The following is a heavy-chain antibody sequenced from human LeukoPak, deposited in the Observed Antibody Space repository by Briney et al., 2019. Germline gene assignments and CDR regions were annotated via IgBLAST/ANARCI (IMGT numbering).Heavy chain of an antibody. CDR1: GFTFSSYA. CDR3: TRGYYYDSSGFVFDY. D-gene: IGHD3-22*01. V-gene: IGHV3-64*01. CDR2: ISSNGNNK. Sequence: PGGSLRLSCAASGFTFSSYAMHWVRQAPGKGLEYVSAISSNGNNKYYANSVKGRFTISKDNSKNMLYLQMGSLRAEDMAAYYCTRGYYYDSSGFVFDYWGQGTLVTVSS. J-gene: IGHJ4*02.